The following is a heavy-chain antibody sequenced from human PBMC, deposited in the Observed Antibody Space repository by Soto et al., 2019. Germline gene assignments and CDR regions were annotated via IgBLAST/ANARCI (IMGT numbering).Heavy chain of an antibody. CDR2: IHDTGST. CDR3: ARNRVPLSDDYESTGYDGAFDV. CDR1: GVSIRDYF. D-gene: IGHD3-22*01. V-gene: IGHV4-59*01. Sequence: QVELQASGPGLVKPSETLSLACSVSGVSIRDYFWVWLRQPPGKGLEWIGYIHDTGSTKYNPSLNSRVTLALDTSNNQVSLKISSVTAADMAVYYCARNRVPLSDDYESTGYDGAFDVWSQGTMVTVSS. J-gene: IGHJ3*01.